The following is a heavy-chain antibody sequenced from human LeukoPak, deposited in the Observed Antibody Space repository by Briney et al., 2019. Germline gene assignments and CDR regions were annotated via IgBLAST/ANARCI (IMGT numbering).Heavy chain of an antibody. D-gene: IGHD2-15*01. CDR3: ARDFSWTGYYYYYGMSV. Sequence: GASVKVSCKAAGGTLSSYAISWVRQAPGQGLEWMGRIIPILGIANYAQKFQGRVTITADKSTSTAYMELSSLRSEDTAVYYCARDFSWTGYYYYYGMSVWGQGTTVTVSS. CDR1: GGTLSSYA. J-gene: IGHJ6*01. V-gene: IGHV1-69*04. CDR2: IIPILGIA.